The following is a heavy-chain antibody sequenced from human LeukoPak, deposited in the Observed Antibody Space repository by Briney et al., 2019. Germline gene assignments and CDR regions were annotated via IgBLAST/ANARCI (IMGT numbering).Heavy chain of an antibody. V-gene: IGHV4-34*01. CDR1: GGSFSGYY. CDR2: INHSGST. Sequence: SETLSLTCAVYGGSFSGYYWSWIRQPPGKGLEWIGEINHSGSTNYNPSLKSRVTISLDTSKSQFFLRLSSVTAADTAVYYCARGPAAVHPWGQGTLVTVSS. CDR3: ARGPAAVHP. J-gene: IGHJ5*02. D-gene: IGHD6-13*01.